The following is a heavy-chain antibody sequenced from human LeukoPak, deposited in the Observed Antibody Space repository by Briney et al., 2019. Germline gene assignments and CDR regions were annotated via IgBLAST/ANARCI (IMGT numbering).Heavy chain of an antibody. CDR1: GYTFTSYA. Sequence: ASVKVSCKASGYTFTSYAMHWARQAPGQRLEWMGWINAGNGNTKYSQKFQGRVTITRDTSASTAYMELSSLRSEDTAVYYCARKDDILTGSLDYWGQGTLVTVSS. CDR2: INAGNGNT. V-gene: IGHV1-3*01. CDR3: ARKDDILTGSLDY. D-gene: IGHD3-9*01. J-gene: IGHJ4*02.